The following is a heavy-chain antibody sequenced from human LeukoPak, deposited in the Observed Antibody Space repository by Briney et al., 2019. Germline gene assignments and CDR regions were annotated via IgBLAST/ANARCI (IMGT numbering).Heavy chain of an antibody. J-gene: IGHJ6*03. Sequence: SETLSLTCAVYGGSFSGYYWSWIRQPPGKGLEWIGEINHSGSTNYNPSLKSRVTISVDTSKNQFSLKLSSVTAADTAVYYCARGPGRCSSTSCCVGYYYYYMDVWGKGTTVTVSS. D-gene: IGHD2-2*01. CDR3: ARGPGRCSSTSCCVGYYYYYMDV. V-gene: IGHV4-34*01. CDR2: INHSGST. CDR1: GGSFSGYY.